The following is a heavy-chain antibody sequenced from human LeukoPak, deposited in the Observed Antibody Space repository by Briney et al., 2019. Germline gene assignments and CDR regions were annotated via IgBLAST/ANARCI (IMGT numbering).Heavy chain of an antibody. V-gene: IGHV3-30*18. D-gene: IGHD2-15*01. Sequence: QPGGSLRLSCAASGFTFSGYEMNWVRQAPGKGLEWVALISYDGSNYHYADSVKGRFTVSRDNSKNTLYLQMNSLRPEDTAVYYCAQDACGGSCYSFDSWGQGTLVTVSS. CDR1: GFTFSGYE. CDR3: AQDACGGSCYSFDS. J-gene: IGHJ4*02. CDR2: ISYDGSNY.